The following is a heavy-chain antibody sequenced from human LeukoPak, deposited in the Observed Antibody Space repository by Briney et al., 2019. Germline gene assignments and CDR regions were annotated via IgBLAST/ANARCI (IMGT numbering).Heavy chain of an antibody. CDR2: IYYSGGT. J-gene: IGHJ6*04. D-gene: IGHD2-2*01. V-gene: IGHV4-59*01. CDR3: ARDELYCSSTSCSNCYYYGMDV. Sequence: SGTLSLTCTVSGDSISSYYWSWIRQPPGKGREWIGYIYYSGGTNYNTSLTSRVTISVDTSKNQFALKLGSVTAADTAVYYWARDELYCSSTSCSNCYYYGMDVWGKGTTGTVSS. CDR1: GDSISSYY.